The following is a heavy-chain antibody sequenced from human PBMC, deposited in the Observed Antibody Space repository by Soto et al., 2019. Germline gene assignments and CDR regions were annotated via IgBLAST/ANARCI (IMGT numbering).Heavy chain of an antibody. Sequence: SATLSLTCTVHNAPVSSTTYTWGWIRHPPGKGLEWIGSIYYSGRTYYNPSLNSRVTVSVDTSKNQFSLKVSSVTAADTAVYYCARGALRWSTSWDFDYWGQGTLVTVS. CDR3: ARGALRWSTSWDFDY. D-gene: IGHD4-17*01. CDR2: IYYSGRT. CDR1: NAPVSSTTYT. V-gene: IGHV4-39*07. J-gene: IGHJ4*02.